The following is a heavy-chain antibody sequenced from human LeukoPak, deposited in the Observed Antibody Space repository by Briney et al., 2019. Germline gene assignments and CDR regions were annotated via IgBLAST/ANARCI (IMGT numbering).Heavy chain of an antibody. J-gene: IGHJ4*02. CDR1: GFTFSSYA. D-gene: IGHD4-17*01. CDR3: ATVRDY. V-gene: IGHV3-30-3*01. Sequence: PGGSLRLSCAASGFTFSSYAMHWVRQAPGKGLEWVAVISYDGSNKYYADSVKGRFTISRDNSKNTLYLQMNSLRAEDTAVYYCATVRDYWGQGTLVTVSP. CDR2: ISYDGSNK.